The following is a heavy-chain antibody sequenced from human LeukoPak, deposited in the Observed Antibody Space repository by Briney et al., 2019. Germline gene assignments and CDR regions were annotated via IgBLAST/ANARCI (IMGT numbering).Heavy chain of an antibody. Sequence: SETLSLTCAVYGGSFSGYYWSWIRQPPGKGLEWIGEINHSGSTNYNPSLKSRVTISVDTSKNQFSLKLSSVTAADTAVYYCARTVGGYYFDYWGQGTLVTVSS. D-gene: IGHD1-26*01. CDR1: GGSFSGYY. CDR2: INHSGST. J-gene: IGHJ4*02. V-gene: IGHV4-34*01. CDR3: ARTVGGYYFDY.